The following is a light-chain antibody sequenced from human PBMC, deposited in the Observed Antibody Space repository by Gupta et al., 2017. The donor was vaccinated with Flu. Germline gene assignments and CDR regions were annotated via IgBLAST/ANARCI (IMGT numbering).Light chain of an antibody. CDR2: EAS. CDR1: QNVYST. Sequence: ETVLTESPVTVSLSPGERATVSCRASQNVYSTLAWYRQKPGQIPSLLVSEASRRAAGVSARFSANGSGTELSLTIDGLEGEDFAIYSCLQCWHWPRTFGGGTILEIK. CDR3: LQCWHWPRT. V-gene: IGKV3-11*01. J-gene: IGKJ4*01.